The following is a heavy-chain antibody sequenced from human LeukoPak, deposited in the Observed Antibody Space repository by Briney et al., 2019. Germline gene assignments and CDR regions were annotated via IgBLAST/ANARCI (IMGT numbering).Heavy chain of an antibody. V-gene: IGHV3-21*04. CDR2: ISGKTGYI. CDR3: AKEFTPQAVAGTGYFDY. CDR1: GFTFSTYT. D-gene: IGHD6-19*01. Sequence: PGGSLRLSCAASGFTFSTYTMNWVRQAPGKGLEWVSSISGKTGYIFYTDSVKGRFTISRDNAKNSLYLQMNSLRAEDTAVYYCAKEFTPQAVAGTGYFDYWGQGTLVTVSS. J-gene: IGHJ4*02.